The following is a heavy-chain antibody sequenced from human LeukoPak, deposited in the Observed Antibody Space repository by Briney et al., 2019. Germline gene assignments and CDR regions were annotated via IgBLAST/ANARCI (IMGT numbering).Heavy chain of an antibody. CDR1: SGSISSYY. CDR2: SFYSGTT. J-gene: IGHJ4*02. D-gene: IGHD1-1*01. V-gene: IGHV4-59*06. Sequence: PSETLSLTCTVSSGSISSYYWSWIRQHPGEGLEWIGYSFYSGTTYYNPSLRSRLTISVDTSNNQFSLKLNSVTAADTAVYYCARNLYRLSSTGQNDYFDHWGQGILVTVSS. CDR3: ARNLYRLSSTGQNDYFDH.